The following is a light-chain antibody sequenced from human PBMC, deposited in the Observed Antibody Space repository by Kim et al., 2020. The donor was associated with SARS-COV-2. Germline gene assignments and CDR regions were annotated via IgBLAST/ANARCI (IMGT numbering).Light chain of an antibody. Sequence: LGKTVGIKCQGDGLRSYYASWYQQKPGQAAVLVICGKNNRPSGIPDRFSGSSSGNTASLTITGAQADDEADYYCNSRDSSGNHYVVFGGGTQLTVL. CDR1: GLRSYY. V-gene: IGLV3-19*01. CDR2: GKN. J-gene: IGLJ2*01. CDR3: NSRDSSGNHYVV.